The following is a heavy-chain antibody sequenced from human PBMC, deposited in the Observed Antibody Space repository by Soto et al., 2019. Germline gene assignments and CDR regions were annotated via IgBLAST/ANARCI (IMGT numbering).Heavy chain of an antibody. CDR2: ISYDGSNT. D-gene: IGHD1-26*01. J-gene: IGHJ4*02. V-gene: IGHV3-30-3*01. CDR1: GFTFSSFA. Sequence: QVQLVESGGGVLQPGRSLRLSCAASGFTFSSFAMHLVRQAPGKGLAWVAFISYDGSNTYYADSVKGRVTISRDNSKKTVYLEINSLRAEDTAVYHCAKDLTLGIVGAWGHYFEYWGQGTLVTVSS. CDR3: AKDLTLGIVGAWGHYFEY.